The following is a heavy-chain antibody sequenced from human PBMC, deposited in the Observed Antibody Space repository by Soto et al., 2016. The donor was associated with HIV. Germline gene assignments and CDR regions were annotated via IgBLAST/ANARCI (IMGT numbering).Heavy chain of an antibody. CDR3: AREDGYGGYARMDV. D-gene: IGHD5-12*01. CDR2: ISAYDGEP. J-gene: IGHJ6*02. V-gene: IGHV1-18*01. CDR1: GYSFTSYG. Sequence: QVQLVQSGAEVKKPGASAKVSCKTSGYSFTSYGLSWVRQAPGQGLEWMGWISAYDGEPNYVQRLQGRVTMTTDRSTRTAYMELRNLRSDDTAVYYCAREDGYGGYARMDVWGQGTTVTVSS.